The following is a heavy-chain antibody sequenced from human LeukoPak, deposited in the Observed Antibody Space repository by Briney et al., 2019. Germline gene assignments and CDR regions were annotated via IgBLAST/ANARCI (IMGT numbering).Heavy chain of an antibody. Sequence: SGFTFSXXXXXWXRXAPGXXXXXVSYISSSSSTIYYADSVKGRFTISRDNAKNSLYLQMNSLRAEDTAVYYCARSGGYDFLFDYWGQGTLVTVSS. CDR3: ARSGGYDFLFDY. CDR1: GFTFSXXX. CDR2: ISSSSSTI. J-gene: IGHJ4*02. V-gene: IGHV3-48*01. D-gene: IGHD5-12*01.